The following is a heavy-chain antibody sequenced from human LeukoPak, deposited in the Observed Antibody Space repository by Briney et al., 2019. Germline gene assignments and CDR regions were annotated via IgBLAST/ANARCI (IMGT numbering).Heavy chain of an antibody. Sequence: GGSLRLSCAASGFTFSSYGMHWVRQAPGKGLEWVAFIRYDGSNKYYADSVKGRFTISRDNSKNTLYLQMNSLRAEDTAVYYCAKSGPTYYYDSSGYAFDYWGQGTLVTVSS. CDR1: GFTFSSYG. CDR3: AKSGPTYYYDSSGYAFDY. D-gene: IGHD3-22*01. V-gene: IGHV3-30*02. CDR2: IRYDGSNK. J-gene: IGHJ4*02.